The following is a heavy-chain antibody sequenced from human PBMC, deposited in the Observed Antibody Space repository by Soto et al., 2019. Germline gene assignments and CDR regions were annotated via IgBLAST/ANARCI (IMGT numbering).Heavy chain of an antibody. CDR3: ARDRYYHFWNSALERGFDY. CDR2: INAGNGNT. D-gene: IGHD3-3*01. V-gene: IGHV1-3*01. J-gene: IGHJ4*02. Sequence: QVQLVQSGAEVKKPGASVKVSCKASGYTFTSYAMHWVRQAPGQRLEWMGWINAGNGNTKYSQKFQGRVTITRDTSASTAYMELSSLRSEDTAVYYCARDRYYHFWNSALERGFDYWGQGTLVTVSS. CDR1: GYTFTSYA.